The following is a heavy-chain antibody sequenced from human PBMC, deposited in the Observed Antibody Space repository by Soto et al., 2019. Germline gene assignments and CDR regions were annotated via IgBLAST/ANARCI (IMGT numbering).Heavy chain of an antibody. J-gene: IGHJ6*02. CDR2: ISSSSSYI. D-gene: IGHD2-8*01. Sequence: QVQLVESGGGLVKPGGSLRLSCAASGFTFSDYYMSWIRQAPGKGLEWVSYISSSSSYIYYADSVKGRFTISRDNAKNSLYLQMNSLRAEDTAVYYCAREHCTNGVCYRDGGPLGGMDVWGQGTTVTVSS. CDR3: AREHCTNGVCYRDGGPLGGMDV. CDR1: GFTFSDYY. V-gene: IGHV3-11*06.